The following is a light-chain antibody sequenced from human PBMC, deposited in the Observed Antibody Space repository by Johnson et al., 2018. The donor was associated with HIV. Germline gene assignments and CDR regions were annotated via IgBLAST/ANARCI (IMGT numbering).Light chain of an antibody. CDR3: GTWDTNLSAYV. CDR2: DNY. V-gene: IGLV1-51*01. Sequence: QSVLTQPPSVSAAPGQKVTISCSGSSSNIGNNYVSWYQQFPGTAPKLLIYDNYKRPSGIPDRFSGSKSGTSATLGITGLQTGDEADYYCGTWDTNLSAYVFGTGTKVTGL. CDR1: SSNIGNNY. J-gene: IGLJ1*01.